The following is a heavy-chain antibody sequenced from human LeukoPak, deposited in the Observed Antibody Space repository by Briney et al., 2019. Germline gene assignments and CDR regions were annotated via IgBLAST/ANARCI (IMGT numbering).Heavy chain of an antibody. CDR2: ISYDGSNK. Sequence: QPGRSLRLSCAASGFTFSSYGMHWVRQAPGKGLEWVAVISYDGSNKYYADSVKGRFTVSRDNAKNTLYLQMNSLRAEDTAVYYCARATGSYYSPGYWGQGTLVTVSS. D-gene: IGHD1-26*01. J-gene: IGHJ4*02. CDR3: ARATGSYYSPGY. CDR1: GFTFSSYG. V-gene: IGHV3-30*03.